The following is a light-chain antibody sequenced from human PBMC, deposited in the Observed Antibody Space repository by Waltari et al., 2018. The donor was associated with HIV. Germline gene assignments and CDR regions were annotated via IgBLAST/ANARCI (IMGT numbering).Light chain of an antibody. CDR2: NVS. J-gene: IGKJ1*01. CDR1: QSVSSRY. Sequence: EIVLTQSPATLSLSPGERATLSCRASQSVSSRYLAWYQQKPGQAPRLVIYNVSKRATGIPDRFTGSGSGTDFTLTINSLEPEDFAVYFCQQYDVSRTFGQGTKVE. CDR3: QQYDVSRT. V-gene: IGKV3-20*01.